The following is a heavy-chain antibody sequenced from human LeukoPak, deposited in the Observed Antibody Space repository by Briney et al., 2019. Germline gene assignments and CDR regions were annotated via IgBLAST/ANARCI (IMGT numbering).Heavy chain of an antibody. J-gene: IGHJ4*02. CDR2: IDSDVNIT. V-gene: IGHV3-74*01. Sequence: AGGSLRLSCAASGFTFSSYYIHWVRQAPGKGLVWVSRIDSDVNITTYADSVKGRFTISRDNAKNTLYLQMNSLRAEDTAVYYCARISYDSSGYYDYWGQGTLVTVSS. CDR3: ARISYDSSGYYDY. CDR1: GFTFSSYY. D-gene: IGHD3-22*01.